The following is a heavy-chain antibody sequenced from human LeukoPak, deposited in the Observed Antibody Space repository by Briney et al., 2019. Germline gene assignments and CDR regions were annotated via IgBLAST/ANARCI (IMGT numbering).Heavy chain of an antibody. V-gene: IGHV3-23*01. CDR3: AKAGYDFWSAYQIDL. J-gene: IGHJ5*02. CDR1: GYTFSNYA. CDR2: ISGSDGIT. D-gene: IGHD3-3*01. Sequence: PGGSLRLSCAASGYTFSNYAMTWVRQAPGKGLEWVSAISGSDGITYYADSVTGRFPISRDSAKNSLYLQMNSLRADDTAVYYCAKAGYDFWSAYQIDLWGQGTLVTVSS.